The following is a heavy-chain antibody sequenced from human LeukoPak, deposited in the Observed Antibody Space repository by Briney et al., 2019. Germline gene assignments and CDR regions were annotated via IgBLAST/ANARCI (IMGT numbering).Heavy chain of an antibody. V-gene: IGHV3-30*04. Sequence: GGTLRLSCVASGFTFSSFAMHWVRQAPGKGLEWVAVMSSDGSYTSYADSVKGRFSISRDNVKNTVELQLTSVRPEDTAVYYCARAYCSGDTCYSATDWGQGTLVTVSS. D-gene: IGHD2-15*01. CDR3: ARAYCSGDTCYSATD. CDR1: GFTFSSFA. CDR2: MSSDGSYT. J-gene: IGHJ4*02.